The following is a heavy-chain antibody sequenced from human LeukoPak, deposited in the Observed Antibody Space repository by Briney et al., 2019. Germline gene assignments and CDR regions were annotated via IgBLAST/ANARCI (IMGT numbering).Heavy chain of an antibody. CDR1: GYTFMSYG. J-gene: IGHJ4*02. CDR2: ISAYNGNT. D-gene: IGHD3-3*01. Sequence: ASVKVSCKASGYTFMSYGISWVRQAPGQGLEWMGWISAYNGNTNYAQKLQGRVTMTTDTSTSTAYMELRSLRSDDTAVYYCARGRITIFGVVIPPFDYWGQGTLVTVSS. CDR3: ARGRITIFGVVIPPFDY. V-gene: IGHV1-18*01.